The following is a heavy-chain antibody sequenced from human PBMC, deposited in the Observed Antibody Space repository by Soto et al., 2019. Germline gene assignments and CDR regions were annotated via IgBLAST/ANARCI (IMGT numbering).Heavy chain of an antibody. V-gene: IGHV3-23*01. Sequence: GGSLRLSCAASGFTFSNYAMNWVRQAPGKGLEWVSAIRGSGGSTYYADSVKGRFTISRDNSKNTLYLQMNSLRPEDTAVYYCAKAEADYYDSSGYPPTPRYYYGMDVWGQGTTVTVSS. CDR3: AKAEADYYDSSGYPPTPRYYYGMDV. D-gene: IGHD3-22*01. J-gene: IGHJ6*02. CDR2: IRGSGGST. CDR1: GFTFSNYA.